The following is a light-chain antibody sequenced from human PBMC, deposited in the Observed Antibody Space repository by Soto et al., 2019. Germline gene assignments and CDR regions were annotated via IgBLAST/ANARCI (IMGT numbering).Light chain of an antibody. Sequence: EIVLTQSPGSLSLSPGDRATLSSRASQSVSSSYLAWYQQKPGQAPRLLIYGASSRATGIPDRFSGSGSGTDFTLTISSLQPDDFATYYCQQYNSYSRTFGQGTKVDIK. CDR2: GAS. J-gene: IGKJ1*01. V-gene: IGKV3-20*01. CDR3: QQYNSYSRT. CDR1: QSVSSSY.